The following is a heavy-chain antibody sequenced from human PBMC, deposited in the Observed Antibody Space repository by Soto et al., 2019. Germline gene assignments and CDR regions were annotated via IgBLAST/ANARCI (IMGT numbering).Heavy chain of an antibody. CDR2: IKSKSDGGTT. Sequence: GGPLSLSCAASGFTFSNAWMNWVRQAPGKGLEWIGRIKSKSDGGTTDHAAPVKGRFTISRDDSKNTLYLQMNSLKTEDTAVYHCATSYSSGWYSDNLYSYGMDVWGQGTTVTVSS. D-gene: IGHD6-19*01. CDR1: GFTFSNAW. CDR3: ATSYSSGWYSDNLYSYGMDV. V-gene: IGHV3-15*01. J-gene: IGHJ6*02.